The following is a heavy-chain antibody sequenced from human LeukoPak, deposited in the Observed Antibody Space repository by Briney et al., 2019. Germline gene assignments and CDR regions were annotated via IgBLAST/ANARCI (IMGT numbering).Heavy chain of an antibody. D-gene: IGHD3-16*01. CDR3: ARGVRSGLGGPFDY. J-gene: IGHJ4*02. CDR1: GYTFTGYD. CDR2: INPNSGGT. Sequence: ASVKVSCKASGYTFTGYDMHWVRQAPGQGLEWMGWINPNSGGTNYAQKFQGRVTMTRDTSISTAYMALSRLRPDDTAVYYCARGVRSGLGGPFDYWGQGTLVTVSS. V-gene: IGHV1-2*02.